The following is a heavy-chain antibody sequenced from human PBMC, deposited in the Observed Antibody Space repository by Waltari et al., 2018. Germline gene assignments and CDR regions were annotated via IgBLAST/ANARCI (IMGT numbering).Heavy chain of an antibody. CDR3: ARGRRTVVLAETRVPLDP. CDR2: INHHGTS. D-gene: IGHD2-15*01. V-gene: IGHV4-34*02. Sequence: QVQLKQWGAGLLKPSETLSLTCAVSGGTFSGYYWTWVRQAPGTGLDWIAEINHHGTSNSNPSRWSRVTISVDPSKNQFSLSLRSVTAADTALYYCARGRRTVVLAETRVPLDPWGQGTQVTVSS. J-gene: IGHJ5*02. CDR1: GGTFSGYY.